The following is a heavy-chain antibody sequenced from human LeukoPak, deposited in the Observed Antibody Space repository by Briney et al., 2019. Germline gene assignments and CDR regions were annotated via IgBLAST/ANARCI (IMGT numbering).Heavy chain of an antibody. J-gene: IGHJ4*02. Sequence: PGGSLRLSCAASGFTFDDYAMHWVRQAPGKGLEWVSSINGSGDATKYADFVMGRFTISRDNSKNTVSLQMNSLRAEDTAVYYCAKSDCGSDGCKLLNYWGQGTLVMASS. CDR1: GFTFDDYA. CDR2: INGSGDAT. V-gene: IGHV3-23*01. CDR3: AKSDCGSDGCKLLNY. D-gene: IGHD2-21*01.